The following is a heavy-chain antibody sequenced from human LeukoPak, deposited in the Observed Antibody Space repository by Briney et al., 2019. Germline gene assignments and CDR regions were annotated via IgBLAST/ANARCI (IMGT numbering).Heavy chain of an antibody. CDR3: ARVGYRYVINDWSRTGLGAYPTKYYYHMDV. D-gene: IGHD5-18*01. V-gene: IGHV4-34*01. Sequence: SETLSLTCAVYGGSFSGYYWSWIRQPPGKGLEWIGEINHSGSTNYSPSLKSRVTISVDTSKKQFSLKLSSVAAADTAVYFCARVGYRYVINDWSRTGLGAYPTKYYYHMDVWDKGTTVTVSS. CDR1: GGSFSGYY. J-gene: IGHJ6*03. CDR2: INHSGST.